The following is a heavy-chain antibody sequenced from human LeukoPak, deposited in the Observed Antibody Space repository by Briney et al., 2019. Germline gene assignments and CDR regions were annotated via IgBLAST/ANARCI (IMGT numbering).Heavy chain of an antibody. CDR1: GGSISSSSYY. D-gene: IGHD3-10*01. Sequence: PSETLSLTCTVSGGSISSSSYYWGWIRQPPGKGLEWIGSIYYDGSTYHNPSLKSRVTISVDASKNQFSLKLRSVTAADMAVYYCTRDRQLEWFYLWGQGTLVTVSS. CDR2: IYYDGST. V-gene: IGHV4-39*07. CDR3: TRDRQLEWFYL. J-gene: IGHJ5*01.